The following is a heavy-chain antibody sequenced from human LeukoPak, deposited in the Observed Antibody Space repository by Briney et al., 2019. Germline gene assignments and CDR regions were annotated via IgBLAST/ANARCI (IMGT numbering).Heavy chain of an antibody. D-gene: IGHD2-2*01. CDR3: ARATSSTTRNLGY. V-gene: IGHV3-7*01. J-gene: IGHJ4*02. CDR2: IKQDGSDK. Sequence: GGSLRLSCAASGFTFSSYWMSWVRQAPGKGLEWVANIKQDGSDKNYVEPVEGRFTISRDNAKNSLYLQMNSLRAEDTAVYYCARATSSTTRNLGYWGQGILVTVSS. CDR1: GFTFSSYW.